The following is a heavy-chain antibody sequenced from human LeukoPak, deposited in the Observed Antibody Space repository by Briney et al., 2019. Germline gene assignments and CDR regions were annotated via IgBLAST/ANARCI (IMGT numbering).Heavy chain of an antibody. CDR1: GFSFSSYA. V-gene: IGHV3-23*01. Sequence: GGSLRLSCVASGFSFSSYAMSWVRQAPARGLEWVSSMKGGGETFYADSVKGRFTLSRDLSRNTVFLQLNNLRVDDTAIYYCARARWVSNADAVSWGQGTLVTVSS. CDR3: ARARWVSNADAVS. J-gene: IGHJ4*02. CDR2: MKGGGET. D-gene: IGHD1-1*01.